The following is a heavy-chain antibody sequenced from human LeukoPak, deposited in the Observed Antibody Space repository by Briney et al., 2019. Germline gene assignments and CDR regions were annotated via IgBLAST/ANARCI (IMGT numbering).Heavy chain of an antibody. CDR1: GYTFTGYY. Sequence: GASVKVSCKASGYTFTGYYMHWVRQAPGQGLEWMGRINPNSGGTNYAQKFQGRVTMPRDTSISTAYMELSRLRSDDTAVYYCARDSLYCGGDCYPDYWGQGTLVTVSS. D-gene: IGHD2-21*02. V-gene: IGHV1-2*06. J-gene: IGHJ4*02. CDR3: ARDSLYCGGDCYPDY. CDR2: INPNSGGT.